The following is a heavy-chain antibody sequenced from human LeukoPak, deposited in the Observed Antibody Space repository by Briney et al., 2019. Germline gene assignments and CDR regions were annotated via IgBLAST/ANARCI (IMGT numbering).Heavy chain of an antibody. Sequence: SETLSLTCAVYGGSFSGYYWSWIRQPPGKGLEWIGEINHSGSTNYNPSLKSRVTISVDTSKNQFSLKLSSVTAADTAVYYCARGALWYSGSYPHFDYWGQGTLVTVSS. CDR3: ARGALWYSGSYPHFDY. CDR1: GGSFSGYY. V-gene: IGHV4-34*01. J-gene: IGHJ4*02. D-gene: IGHD1-26*01. CDR2: INHSGST.